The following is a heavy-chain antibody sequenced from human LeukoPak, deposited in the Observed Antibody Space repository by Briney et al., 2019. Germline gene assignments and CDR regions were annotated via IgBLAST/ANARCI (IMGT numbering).Heavy chain of an antibody. Sequence: GGSLRLSCAASGLSVSSNYMTWVRQAPGKGLEWGSVSYSGGSTYYADSVEGRFTISRDKSYNTLYLQMNSLRPEDTAVYYCARAVIGAVRAPFDHWGQGTLVTVSS. CDR1: GLSVSSNY. CDR2: SYSGGST. CDR3: ARAVIGAVRAPFDH. J-gene: IGHJ4*02. D-gene: IGHD2-21*01. V-gene: IGHV3-66*02.